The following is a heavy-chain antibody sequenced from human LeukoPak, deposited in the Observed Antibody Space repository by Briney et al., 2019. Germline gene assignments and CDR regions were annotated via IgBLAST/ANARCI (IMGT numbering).Heavy chain of an antibody. V-gene: IGHV3-66*02. CDR2: IHRGGRA. J-gene: IGHJ6*04. Sequence: PGVSLTLTCAASGFSVSSNYMTWDRQAQGKGLEWVSVIHRGGRAYSEDSVKGRFTTSRDNSKNTLDLQMNSLSVEDTAVYYCVGVETITMVRGASGDVWGKGTTVTVSS. CDR3: VGVETITMVRGASGDV. CDR1: GFSVSSNY. D-gene: IGHD3-10*01.